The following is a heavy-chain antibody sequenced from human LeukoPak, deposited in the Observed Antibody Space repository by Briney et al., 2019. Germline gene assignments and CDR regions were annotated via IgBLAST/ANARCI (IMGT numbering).Heavy chain of an antibody. CDR2: ISYDGSNK. Sequence: GGSLRLSCAASGFTFSSYAMHWVRQAPGKGLEWVAVISYDGSNKYYADSVKGRFTISRDNSKNTLYPQMNSLRAEDTAVYYCARSAYYYDSSGAETYYYMDVWGKGTTVTVSS. CDR1: GFTFSSYA. D-gene: IGHD3-22*01. CDR3: ARSAYYYDSSGAETYYYMDV. J-gene: IGHJ6*03. V-gene: IGHV3-30*04.